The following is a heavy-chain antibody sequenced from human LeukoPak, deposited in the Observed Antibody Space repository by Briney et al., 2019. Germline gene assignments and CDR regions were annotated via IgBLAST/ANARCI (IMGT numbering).Heavy chain of an antibody. J-gene: IGHJ5*02. Sequence: PGGSLRLSCAASGSTFSSYSMNWVRQAPGKGLEWVSSISSSSSYIYYADSVKGRFTISRDNAKNSLYLQMNSLRAEDTAVYYCARDRARANSGSYFNWFDPWGQGTLVTVSS. CDR3: ARDRARANSGSYFNWFDP. V-gene: IGHV3-21*01. CDR1: GSTFSSYS. CDR2: ISSSSSYI. D-gene: IGHD1-26*01.